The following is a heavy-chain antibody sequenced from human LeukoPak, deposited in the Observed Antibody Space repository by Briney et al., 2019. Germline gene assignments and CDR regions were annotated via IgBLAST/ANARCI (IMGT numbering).Heavy chain of an antibody. V-gene: IGHV4-59*01. J-gene: IGHJ4*02. CDR2: IYYSGST. D-gene: IGHD6-19*01. CDR3: ARTAVADYYFDY. Sequence: PSETLSLTCTVSGGSISSYYWSWIRQPPGKGLEWIGYIYYSGSTNYNPSLKSRVTISVDTPKNQFSLKLSSVTAADTAVYYCARTAVADYYFDYWGQGTLVTVSS. CDR1: GGSISSYY.